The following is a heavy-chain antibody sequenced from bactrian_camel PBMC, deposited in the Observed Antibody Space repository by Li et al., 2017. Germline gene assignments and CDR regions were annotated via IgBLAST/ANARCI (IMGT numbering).Heavy chain of an antibody. CDR2: IDMFGST. Sequence: HVQLVESGGGSVQAGGSLRLSCAASGLTYSRYCMGWFREAPGKEREGVASIDMFGSTAYADSVKGRFTISLENAVNDNGKNTMYLQLNALLPEDTAMYFCVLVPYSCQTWSWAWPRDWGQGTQVTVS. CDR1: GLTYSRYC. J-gene: IGHJ4*01. V-gene: IGHV3S1*01. D-gene: IGHD6*01. CDR3: VLVPYSCQTWSWAWPRD.